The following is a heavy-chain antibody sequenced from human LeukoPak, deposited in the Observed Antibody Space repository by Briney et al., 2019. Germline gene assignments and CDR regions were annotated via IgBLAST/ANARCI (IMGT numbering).Heavy chain of an antibody. D-gene: IGHD3-10*01. V-gene: IGHV4-39*01. CDR2: IYYSGST. CDR1: GFSISSSSYY. CDR3: ARHTGFGRTRAMYYMDV. Sequence: PSETLSLTCTVSGFSISSSSYYWCRIPQPPGKGLEWIVSIYYSGSTYYNPSLKIRVTISDDTSKNQFSLNWSSVTAPDTSLYCCARHTGFGRTRAMYYMDVWGKGTTVT. J-gene: IGHJ6*03.